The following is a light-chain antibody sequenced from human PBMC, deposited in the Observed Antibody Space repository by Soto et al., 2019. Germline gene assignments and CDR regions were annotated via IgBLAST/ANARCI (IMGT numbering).Light chain of an antibody. CDR2: GAS. CDR3: QQSYNFPRT. Sequence: DIQMTQSPSSLSASVGDRVTITCRASQSISSYLNWYQQKPGKAPRLLIYGASSLQRGVPSRFSGSGSGTEFTLTITSLQPEDFATYYCQQSYNFPRTFGQGTKVDIK. J-gene: IGKJ1*01. V-gene: IGKV1-39*01. CDR1: QSISSY.